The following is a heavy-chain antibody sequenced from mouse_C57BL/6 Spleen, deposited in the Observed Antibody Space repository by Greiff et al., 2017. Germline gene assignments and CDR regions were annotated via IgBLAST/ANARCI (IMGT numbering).Heavy chain of an antibody. CDR1: GYTFTDYY. J-gene: IGHJ2*01. D-gene: IGHD2-3*01. Sequence: VQLQQSGPELVKPGASVKISCKASGYTFTDYYMNWVKQSHGKSLEWIGDINPNNGGTSYNQKFKGKATLTVDKSSSTAYMELRSLTSEDSAVYYCARFRWLLPSYYFDYWGQGTTLTVSS. CDR2: INPNNGGT. V-gene: IGHV1-26*01. CDR3: ARFRWLLPSYYFDY.